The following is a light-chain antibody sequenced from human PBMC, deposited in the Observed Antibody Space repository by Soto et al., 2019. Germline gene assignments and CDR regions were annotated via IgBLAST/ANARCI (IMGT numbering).Light chain of an antibody. CDR3: QQYGSSLLT. J-gene: IGKJ4*01. V-gene: IGKV3-20*01. CDR2: GAS. Sequence: EIVLTQSPGTLSLSPGERATNSCRASQSGSSSYLAWYQQKPGQAPRLLIYGASSRATGIPDRFSGSGSGTDFTLTISRLEPEDFAVYHCQQYGSSLLTFGGGTKV. CDR1: QSGSSSY.